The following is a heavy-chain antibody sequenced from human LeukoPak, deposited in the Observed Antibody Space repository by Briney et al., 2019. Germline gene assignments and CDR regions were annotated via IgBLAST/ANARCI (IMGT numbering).Heavy chain of an antibody. CDR1: XVXFRGYY. D-gene: IGHD6-13*01. Sequence: ETLXLTCAVYXVXFRGYYWSWLRQPPGKGREWVGEINHSGSTNYNPSLKSLVTISVDTSKNQFSLKLSSVTAADTAVYYCACRIAAAGTSWFDLWGQGTLVTVSS. CDR2: INHSGST. J-gene: IGHJ5*02. CDR3: ACRIAAAGTSWFDL. V-gene: IGHV4-34*01.